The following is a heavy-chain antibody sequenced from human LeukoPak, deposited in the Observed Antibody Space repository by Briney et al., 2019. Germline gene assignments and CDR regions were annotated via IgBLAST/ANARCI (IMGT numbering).Heavy chain of an antibody. V-gene: IGHV3-23*01. J-gene: IGHJ4*02. D-gene: IGHD6-19*01. CDR3: AKRSNGWYWDY. CDR1: GLTFSSNA. CDR2: ISGSGGST. Sequence: TGGSLRLSCAASGLTFSSNAMSWVRQAPGKGLEWVPGISGSGGSTYYADSVKGRFTISRDNSKNTLYLQMNSLRAEDTAVYYCAKRSNGWYWDYWGQGTLVTVSS.